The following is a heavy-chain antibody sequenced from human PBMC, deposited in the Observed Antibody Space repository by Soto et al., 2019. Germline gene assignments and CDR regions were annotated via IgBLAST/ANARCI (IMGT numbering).Heavy chain of an antibody. CDR1: GYTFTSYD. CDR3: ARERRVGWIAARRGWFGP. Sequence: VASVKVSCKASGYTFTSYDINWVRQATGQGLEWMGWMNPNSGNTGYAQKFQGRVTMTRNTSISTAYMELSSLRSEDTAVYYCARERRVGWIAARRGWFGPWGQGTLVTVSS. J-gene: IGHJ5*02. CDR2: MNPNSGNT. V-gene: IGHV1-8*01. D-gene: IGHD6-6*01.